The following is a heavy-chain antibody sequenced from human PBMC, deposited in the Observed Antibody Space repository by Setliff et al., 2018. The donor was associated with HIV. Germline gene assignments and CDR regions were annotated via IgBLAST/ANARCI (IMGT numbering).Heavy chain of an antibody. V-gene: IGHV1-2*06. CDR3: ARLPFITIFGVLNGDDGFDI. CDR1: GYTFNGYY. Sequence: SVKVSCKASGYTFNGYYMHWVRQAPGQGPEWLGRINPKSGGTRYAQKFQGRVSMTRDTAISTAYMELSRLRSDDSAVYYCARLPFITIFGVLNGDDGFDIWGQGTMVTVSS. CDR2: INPKSGGT. J-gene: IGHJ3*02. D-gene: IGHD3-3*01.